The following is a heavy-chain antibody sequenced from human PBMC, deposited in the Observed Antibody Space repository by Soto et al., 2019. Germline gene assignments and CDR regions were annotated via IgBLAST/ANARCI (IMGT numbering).Heavy chain of an antibody. Sequence: GGSLRLSCAASGFTFSSYAMSWVRQAPGNGLEWVSAISGSGGSTYYADSVKGRFTISRDNSKNTLYLQMNSLRAEDTAVYYCAKVKGPYTTSPLFDYWGQGTLVTVSS. CDR3: AKVKGPYTTSPLFDY. CDR2: ISGSGGST. CDR1: GFTFSSYA. V-gene: IGHV3-23*01. J-gene: IGHJ4*02. D-gene: IGHD4-4*01.